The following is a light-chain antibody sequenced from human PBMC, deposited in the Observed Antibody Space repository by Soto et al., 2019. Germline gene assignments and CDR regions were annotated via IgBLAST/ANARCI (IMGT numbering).Light chain of an antibody. V-gene: IGKV3-20*01. CDR2: GAS. CDR3: QQYGSSQS. J-gene: IGKJ1*01. Sequence: EIVLTQSSGTLSLSPGERATLSCRASQSVSSSYLAWYQQKPGQAPRLLIYGASSRATGIPDRFSGSGSGTDFTLTISRLEPEDFAVYYCQQYGSSQSFGQGTKVEIK. CDR1: QSVSSSY.